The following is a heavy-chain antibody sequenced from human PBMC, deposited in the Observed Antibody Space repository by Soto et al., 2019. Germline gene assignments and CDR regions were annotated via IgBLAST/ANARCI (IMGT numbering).Heavy chain of an antibody. J-gene: IGHJ6*02. CDR1: AGSISSYY. Sequence: KSSKTLSLTCTVSAGSISSYYWIWIRQPPGKGLEGIGYIYYSGSTNYNPSLKSRVTISVDTSKNQFSLKLSSVTAADTAVYYCARVKARYYYGMDVWGQGTTVTVSS. CDR2: IYYSGST. CDR3: ARVKARYYYGMDV. V-gene: IGHV4-59*01.